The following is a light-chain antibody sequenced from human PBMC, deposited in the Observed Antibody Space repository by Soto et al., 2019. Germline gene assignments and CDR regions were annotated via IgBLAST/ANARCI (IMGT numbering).Light chain of an antibody. Sequence: QPVLTQSPSASASLGASVKLTCTLSSGHSNYVIAWHQQQPEKGPRYLMKLNSDGSHSKGDGIPDRFSGSSSGAERYLTISSLQSEDEADYYCQTWDTGIQVFGGGTKLTVL. V-gene: IGLV4-69*01. CDR2: LNSDGSH. CDR3: QTWDTGIQV. J-gene: IGLJ2*01. CDR1: SGHSNYV.